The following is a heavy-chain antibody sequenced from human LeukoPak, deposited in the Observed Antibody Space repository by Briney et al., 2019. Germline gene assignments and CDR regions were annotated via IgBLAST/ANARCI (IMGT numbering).Heavy chain of an antibody. CDR2: IYDSGST. D-gene: IGHD3-22*01. J-gene: IGHJ4*02. CDR1: GITFSSYW. Sequence: GSLSLSCAASGITFSSYWMSWIRQPPGKGLEWIGNIYDSGSTNYNPSLKRRITLSVDTSKNQFSLKLSSVTAADTAVYYCARQSISGSSLSYFDYWGQGTLVNVSS. CDR3: ARQSISGSSLSYFDY. V-gene: IGHV4-59*01.